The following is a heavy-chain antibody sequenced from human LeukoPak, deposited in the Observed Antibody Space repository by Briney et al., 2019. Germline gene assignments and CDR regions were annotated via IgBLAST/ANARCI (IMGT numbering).Heavy chain of an antibody. V-gene: IGHV4-39*01. CDR1: GGSISGSSYY. D-gene: IGHD5-18*01. Sequence: PSETLSLTCTVSGGSISGSSYYWGWIRQPPGTGLEWIGSVYYSGSTYYNASLKSRLTITVDTSKNQFSLKLSSVTAADTAVYYCARLAGYSYGYGDYWGQGTLVTVSS. CDR2: VYYSGST. J-gene: IGHJ4*02. CDR3: ARLAGYSYGYGDY.